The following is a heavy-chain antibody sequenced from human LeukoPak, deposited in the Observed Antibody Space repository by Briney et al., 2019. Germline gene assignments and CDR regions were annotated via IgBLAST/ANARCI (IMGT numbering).Heavy chain of an antibody. CDR3: ARNYDFWSIDY. D-gene: IGHD3-3*01. Sequence: PSETLSLTCTVSGGSISSGGYYWSWIRQHPGQGLEWIGYIYYSGSTNYNPSLKSRVTISVDTSKKQFSLKLSSVTAADTAIYYCARNYDFWSIDYWGQGTLVTVSS. V-gene: IGHV4-61*08. J-gene: IGHJ4*02. CDR2: IYYSGST. CDR1: GGSISSGGYY.